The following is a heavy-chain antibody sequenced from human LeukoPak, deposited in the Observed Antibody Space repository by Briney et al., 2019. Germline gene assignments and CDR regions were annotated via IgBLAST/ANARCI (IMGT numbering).Heavy chain of an antibody. D-gene: IGHD6-19*01. CDR2: IYSGGST. V-gene: IGHV3-53*04. Sequence: GGSLRLSCAASGFTVSSNYMSWVRQAPGKGLEWVSVIYSGGSTYYADSVKGRFTISSHNSKNTLYLRMSSQRDEDPAVEYCGIVGASGWYHRYFDLWGRGTLVTVSS. J-gene: IGHJ2*01. CDR1: GFTVSSNY. CDR3: GIVGASGWYHRYFDL.